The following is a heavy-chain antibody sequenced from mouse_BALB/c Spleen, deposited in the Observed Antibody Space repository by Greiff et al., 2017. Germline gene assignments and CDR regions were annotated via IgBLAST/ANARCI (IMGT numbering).Heavy chain of an antibody. CDR2: IDPYNGGT. Sequence: EVKLVESGPELVKPGASVKVSCKASGYAFTSYNMYWVKQSHGKSLEWIGYIDPYNGGTSYNQKFKGKATLTVDKSSSTAYMHLNSLTSEDSAVYYCARPGYYDYDGGFAYWGQGTLVTVSA. CDR3: ARPGYYDYDGGFAY. CDR1: GYAFTSYN. D-gene: IGHD2-4*01. V-gene: IGHV1S135*01. J-gene: IGHJ3*01.